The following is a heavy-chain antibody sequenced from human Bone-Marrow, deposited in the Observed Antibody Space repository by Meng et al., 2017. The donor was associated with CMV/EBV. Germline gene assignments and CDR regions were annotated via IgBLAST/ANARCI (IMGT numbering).Heavy chain of an antibody. CDR1: GFTFDDYA. D-gene: IGHD1-1*01. J-gene: IGHJ6*02. V-gene: IGHV3-23*01. CDR2: ISGSGGST. Sequence: GESLKISCAASGFTFDDYAMHWVRQAPGKGLEWVSGISGSGGSTYYADSVKGRFTISRDNSKNTLYLQMNSLRAEDTAVYYCARVERRYYYYGMDVWGQGTTVTVSS. CDR3: ARVERRYYYYGMDV.